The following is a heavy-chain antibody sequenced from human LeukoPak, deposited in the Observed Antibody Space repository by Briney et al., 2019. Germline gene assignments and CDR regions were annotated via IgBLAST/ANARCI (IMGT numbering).Heavy chain of an antibody. CDR1: GYTFANYW. CDR2: IYPGDSDT. CDR3: ARRSCRGGSCYAY. J-gene: IGHJ4*03. V-gene: IGHV5-51*01. D-gene: IGHD2-15*01. Sequence: GESLKISCKGSGYTFANYWIGWVRRMPGKGLEWMGIIYPGDSDTRYSPSFQGQVTISADKSISTAYLQWSSLKASDTAIYYCARRSCRGGSCYAYWGQGTLVTVSS.